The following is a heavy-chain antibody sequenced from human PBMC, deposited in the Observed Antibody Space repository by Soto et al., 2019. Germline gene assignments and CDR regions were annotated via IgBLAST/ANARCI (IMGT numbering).Heavy chain of an antibody. CDR2: ISAGGGNT. Sequence: EVQLLESGGGLVQPGGSLRLSCAVSGFSFSTYAMSWVRQAPGKGLEWVSGISAGGGNTYYADSVRGRFTISRDNSKDTLYLQITSLRAEDTAFYYCAKHAEYQLGSWFDPWGQGNLVTVSS. CDR3: AKHAEYQLGSWFDP. CDR1: GFSFSTYA. J-gene: IGHJ5*02. D-gene: IGHD7-27*01. V-gene: IGHV3-23*01.